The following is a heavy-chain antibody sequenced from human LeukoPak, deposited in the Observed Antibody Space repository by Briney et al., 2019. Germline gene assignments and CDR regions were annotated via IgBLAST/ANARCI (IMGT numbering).Heavy chain of an antibody. J-gene: IGHJ6*03. V-gene: IGHV4-59*11. CDR1: GGSISSHY. Sequence: SETLSLTCTVSGGSISSHYWSWIRQPPGKGLEWIGYIYYSGSTNYNPSLKSRVTISVDTSKNQFSLKLSSVTAADTAVYYCARYYDSSGYYPPEGYYYYYMDVWGKGTTVTASS. CDR2: IYYSGST. D-gene: IGHD3-22*01. CDR3: ARYYDSSGYYPPEGYYYYYMDV.